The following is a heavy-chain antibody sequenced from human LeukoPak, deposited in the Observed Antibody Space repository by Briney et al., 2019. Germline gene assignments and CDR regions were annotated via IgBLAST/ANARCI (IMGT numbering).Heavy chain of an antibody. J-gene: IGHJ4*02. Sequence: ASVKVSCKASGHTFTSYDINWVRQAPGQGLEWMGWVNPNSGHTGYAQKFQGRVTMTRNTSITTAYMELSSLTSEDTAVYYCARGAPGSYCSGGSCPYFDYWGQGTLVSVSS. D-gene: IGHD2-15*01. CDR2: VNPNSGHT. V-gene: IGHV1-8*01. CDR1: GHTFTSYD. CDR3: ARGAPGSYCSGGSCPYFDY.